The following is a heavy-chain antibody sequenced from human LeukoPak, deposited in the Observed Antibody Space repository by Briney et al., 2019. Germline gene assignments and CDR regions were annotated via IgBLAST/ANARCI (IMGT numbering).Heavy chain of an antibody. D-gene: IGHD5-18*01. J-gene: IGHJ4*02. CDR3: AKGVTALFSYMNS. V-gene: IGHV3-23*01. Sequence: GGSLRLSCAASGFTFSSYAMSWVRQAAGKGLEWVSAISGRGGSTYYADSVKGRFTISRDNSKNTLYLQMNSLRAEDTAVYYCAKGVTALFSYMNSWGQGTLVTVSS. CDR1: GFTFSSYA. CDR2: ISGRGGST.